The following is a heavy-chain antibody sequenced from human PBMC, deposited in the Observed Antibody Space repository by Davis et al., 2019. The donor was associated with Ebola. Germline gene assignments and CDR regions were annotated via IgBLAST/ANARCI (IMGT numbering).Heavy chain of an antibody. D-gene: IGHD1-26*01. CDR1: GYTFTGYS. Sequence: ASVKVSCKASGYTFTGYSMHWVRQAPGQGLEWMGWINPNSGGTNYAQKFQGRVTMTRDTSISTAYMELSRLRSDDTAVYYCARAPDSGSYNWFDPWGQGTLVTVSS. CDR2: INPNSGGT. V-gene: IGHV1-2*02. CDR3: ARAPDSGSYNWFDP. J-gene: IGHJ5*02.